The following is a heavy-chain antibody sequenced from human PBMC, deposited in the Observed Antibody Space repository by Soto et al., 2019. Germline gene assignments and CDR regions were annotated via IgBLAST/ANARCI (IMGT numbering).Heavy chain of an antibody. CDR3: ARDAIVGATIGYFDY. CDR2: IIPIFGTA. CDR1: VGTFTSYA. J-gene: IGHJ4*02. D-gene: IGHD1-26*01. Sequence: QVRLVQSGAEVTKRGSSVKVSCKASVGTFTSYAISWVRQGPGQGIEWMGGIIPIFGTANYAQKFQGRVTITADESTSTAYMELSSLRSEDTAVYYCARDAIVGATIGYFDYWGQGTLVTVSS. V-gene: IGHV1-69*01.